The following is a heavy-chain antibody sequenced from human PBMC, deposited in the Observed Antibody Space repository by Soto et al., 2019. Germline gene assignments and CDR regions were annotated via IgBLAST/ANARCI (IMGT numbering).Heavy chain of an antibody. Sequence: GASVKVSCKASGYTFTSYGISWVRQAPGQGLEWMGWISAYNGNTNYAQKLQGRVTMTTDTSTSTAYMELRSLRSGDTAVYYCARVVGGYSYGFGGKDFDYWGQGTLVTVSS. CDR3: ARVVGGYSYGFGGKDFDY. V-gene: IGHV1-18*04. CDR1: GYTFTSYG. CDR2: ISAYNGNT. D-gene: IGHD5-18*01. J-gene: IGHJ4*02.